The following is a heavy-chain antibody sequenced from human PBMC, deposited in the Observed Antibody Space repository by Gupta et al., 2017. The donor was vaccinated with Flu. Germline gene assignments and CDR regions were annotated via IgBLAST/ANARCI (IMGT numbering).Heavy chain of an antibody. CDR1: GFSFSDYG. J-gene: IGHJ4*02. CDR2: ISRDGSNE. D-gene: IGHD5-18*01. Sequence: QVQLVQAGGGVVQPGRSLTLSCAASGFSFSDYGMHWVRQTPGKGLEWVAIISRDGSNEQYADSVKGRFTISRDNSKNTLDLQMDSLRPEDTAVYYCSGGYSYGYFFDYWGQGSLVTVSS. CDR3: SGGYSYGYFFDY. V-gene: IGHV3-30*03.